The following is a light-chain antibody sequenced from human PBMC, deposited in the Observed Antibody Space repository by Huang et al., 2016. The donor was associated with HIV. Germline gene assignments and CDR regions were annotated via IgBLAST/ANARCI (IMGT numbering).Light chain of an antibody. J-gene: IGKJ3*01. CDR1: QDIISY. Sequence: IQLTQSPSSLSASVGDRVTITCRASQDIISYLAWYQQKPGKAPKHLIYAASTLESGVPSRFRGSGSGTDFTLTINNLQPEDFATYYCLQLNTYPGTFGPGTNVDV. CDR2: AAS. CDR3: LQLNTYPGT. V-gene: IGKV1-9*01.